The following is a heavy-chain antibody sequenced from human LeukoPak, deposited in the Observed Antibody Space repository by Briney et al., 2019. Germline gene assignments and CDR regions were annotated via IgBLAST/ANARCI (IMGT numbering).Heavy chain of an antibody. CDR1: GYTFTNYG. CDR3: AREGPVAVAGLDY. D-gene: IGHD6-19*01. Sequence: ASVKVSCKASGYTFTNYGISWVRQAPGQGLEWEGWISACNGNTNYAQNLQDRVTMTTDTSTSAAYMELRSLISDDTAVYYCAREGPVAVAGLDYWGQGTLVTVSS. CDR2: ISACNGNT. V-gene: IGHV1-18*01. J-gene: IGHJ4*02.